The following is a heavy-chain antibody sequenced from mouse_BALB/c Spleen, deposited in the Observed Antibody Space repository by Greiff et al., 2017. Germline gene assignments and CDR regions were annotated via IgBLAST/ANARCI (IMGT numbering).Heavy chain of an antibody. Sequence: EVQRVESGGGLVKPGGSLKLSCAASGFTFSSYTMSWVRQTPEKRLEWVATISSGGSYTYYPDSVKGRFTISRDNAKNTLYLQMSSLKSEDTAKYYCTRDRGYDYAMDYWGQGTSVTVSS. CDR3: TRDRGYDYAMDY. J-gene: IGHJ4*01. CDR2: ISSGGSYT. CDR1: GFTFSSYT. V-gene: IGHV5-6-4*01. D-gene: IGHD2-14*01.